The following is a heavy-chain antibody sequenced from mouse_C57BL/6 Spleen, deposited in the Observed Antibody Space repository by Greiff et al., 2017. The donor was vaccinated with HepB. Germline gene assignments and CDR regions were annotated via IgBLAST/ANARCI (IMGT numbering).Heavy chain of an antibody. CDR1: GYTFTSYW. CDR3: ARKNWLYFDY. Sequence: VQLKQPGAELVKPGASVKLSCKASGYTFTSYWMQWVKQRPGQGLEWIGEIDPSDSYTNYNQKFKGKATLTVDTSSSTAYMQLSSLTSEDSAVYYCARKNWLYFDYWGQGTTLTVSS. D-gene: IGHD4-1*01. J-gene: IGHJ2*01. V-gene: IGHV1-50*01. CDR2: IDPSDSYT.